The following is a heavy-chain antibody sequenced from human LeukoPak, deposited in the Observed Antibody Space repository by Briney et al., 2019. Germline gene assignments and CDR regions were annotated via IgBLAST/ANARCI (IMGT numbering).Heavy chain of an antibody. J-gene: IGHJ6*03. V-gene: IGHV3-9*03. CDR1: GFTFDDYA. D-gene: IGHD2-2*01. CDR2: ISWNSGSI. CDR3: AKDISPGVVGYMDV. Sequence: GGSLRLSCAASGFTFDDYAMHWVRQAPGKGLEWVSGISWNSGSIGYADSVKGRFTISRDNAKNSLHLQMNSLRAEDMALYYCAKDISPGVVGYMDVWGKGTTVTVSS.